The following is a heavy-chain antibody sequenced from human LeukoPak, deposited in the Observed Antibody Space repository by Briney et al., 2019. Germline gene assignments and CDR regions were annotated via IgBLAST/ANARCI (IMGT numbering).Heavy chain of an antibody. CDR3: ARSDASGWKDF. J-gene: IGHJ4*02. CDR1: GYTFTGYY. D-gene: IGHD6-19*01. Sequence: ASVKVSCKASGYTFTGYYIHWVRQAPGQGLEWMAWINPNSGATNYAQKFQGRVTMTRDTSISAAYMELSRLTSDDAAVYYCARSDASGWKDFWGQGTLVTVSS. CDR2: INPNSGAT. V-gene: IGHV1-2*02.